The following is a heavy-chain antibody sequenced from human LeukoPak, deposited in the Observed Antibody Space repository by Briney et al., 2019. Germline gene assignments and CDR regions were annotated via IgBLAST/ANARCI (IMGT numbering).Heavy chain of an antibody. CDR2: IIPILGIA. D-gene: IGHD3-10*01. J-gene: IGHJ5*02. CDR1: GGTFSSYS. Sequence: SVKVSCKVSGGTFSSYSISWVRQAPGQGLEWMGGIIPILGIANYAQKFQGRVTITADKSTSTAYMELSSLRSEDTAVYYCASGKVRGVIENWFDPWGQGTLVTVSS. CDR3: ASGKVRGVIENWFDP. V-gene: IGHV1-69*02.